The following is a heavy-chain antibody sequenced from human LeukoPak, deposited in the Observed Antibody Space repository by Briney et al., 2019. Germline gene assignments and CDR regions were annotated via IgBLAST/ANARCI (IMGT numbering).Heavy chain of an antibody. D-gene: IGHD3-22*01. Sequence: GGSLRLSCSASGFTFSSYAMHWVRQAPPKGLEYVSAISSNGDSTYYADSVKGRFTISRDNSKNTLYLQMSSLRAEDTAVYYCVKGLRYYDSSDTFDYWGQGTLVTVSS. CDR2: ISSNGDST. V-gene: IGHV3-64D*06. CDR3: VKGLRYYDSSDTFDY. J-gene: IGHJ4*02. CDR1: GFTFSSYA.